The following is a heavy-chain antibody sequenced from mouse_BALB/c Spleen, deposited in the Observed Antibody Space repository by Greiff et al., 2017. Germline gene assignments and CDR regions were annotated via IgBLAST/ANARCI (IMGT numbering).Heavy chain of an antibody. V-gene: IGHV5-12-2*01. J-gene: IGHJ3*01. CDR3: ARSYDGYYVAWFLT. D-gene: IGHD2-3*01. CDR1: GFTFSSYT. CDR2: ISNGGGST. Sequence: VQLKESGGGLVQPGGSLKLSCAASGFTFSSYTMSWVRQTPEKRLEWVAYISNGGGSTYYPDTVKGRFTISRDNAKNTLYLQMSSLKSEDTAMYYCARSYDGYYVAWFLTGAKGLWSLSLQ.